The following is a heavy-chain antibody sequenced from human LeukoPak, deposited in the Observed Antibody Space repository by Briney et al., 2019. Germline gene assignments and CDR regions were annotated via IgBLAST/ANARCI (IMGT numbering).Heavy chain of an antibody. J-gene: IGHJ5*02. D-gene: IGHD3-9*01. Sequence: GGSLRLSCAASGFTFSSYSMNWVRQAPGKGLEWVSYISSSSSTIYYADSVRGRFTISRDNAKNSLYLQMNSLRAEDTAVYYCARIGDILTGSPGGFDRWGQGAPVTVSS. CDR3: ARIGDILTGSPGGFDR. CDR1: GFTFSSYS. CDR2: ISSSSSTI. V-gene: IGHV3-48*01.